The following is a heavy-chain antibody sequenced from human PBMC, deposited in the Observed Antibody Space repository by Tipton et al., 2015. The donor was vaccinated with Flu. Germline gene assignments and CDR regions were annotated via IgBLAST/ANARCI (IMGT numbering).Heavy chain of an antibody. J-gene: IGHJ4*02. Sequence: TLSLTCTVSGGSISSYYWTWIRQSPGKGLEWIGYIYYTGDTNYNPSLNSRVTMSLDTSKNKFSLRMTSVTAADTAVYYCARDDSRVPRALDYXGQGTLVTVSS. V-gene: IGHV4-59*01. D-gene: IGHD2-21*02. CDR3: ARDDSRVPRALDY. CDR1: GGSISSYY. CDR2: IYYTGDT.